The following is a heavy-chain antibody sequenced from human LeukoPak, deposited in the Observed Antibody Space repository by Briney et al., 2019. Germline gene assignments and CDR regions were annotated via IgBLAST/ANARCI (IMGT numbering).Heavy chain of an antibody. J-gene: IGHJ4*02. D-gene: IGHD2-2*01. CDR1: GLTFTSYS. CDR2: ISSSSSTI. V-gene: IGHV3-48*04. Sequence: PGGSLRLSCAASGLTFTSYSMNWVRQAPGKGLEWVSYISSSSSTIYYADSVKGRFSISRDNAKNSLYLQMNSLRAEDTAVYYCAPGYCSSRSCIHYFDYWGQGTLVTVSS. CDR3: APGYCSSRSCIHYFDY.